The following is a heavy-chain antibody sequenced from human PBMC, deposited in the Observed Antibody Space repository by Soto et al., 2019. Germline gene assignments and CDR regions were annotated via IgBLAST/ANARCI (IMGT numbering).Heavy chain of an antibody. D-gene: IGHD5-18*01. CDR2: ISHSGST. Sequence: QVQLQESGPGLVKPSGTLSLTCAVSGGSITRSNWWSWVRQPPGKGLEWIGEISHSGSTNYNPSLKSRVTISVDKSENQFSLKLNSVTAADTAVYYCARSLPQPVYWGQGTLVTVSS. CDR3: ARSLPQPVY. CDR1: GGSITRSNW. J-gene: IGHJ4*02. V-gene: IGHV4-4*02.